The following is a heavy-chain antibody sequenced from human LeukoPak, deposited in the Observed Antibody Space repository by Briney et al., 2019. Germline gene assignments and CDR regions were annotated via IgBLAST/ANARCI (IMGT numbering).Heavy chain of an antibody. Sequence: ASVKVSCKASGYTFTSYDINWVRQATGQGLEWMGWMNPNSGNTGYAQKFQGRVTITRNTSISTAYMELSSLRSEDTAVYYCARVAIFGVVRARRGNWFDPWGQGTLVTVSS. V-gene: IGHV1-8*03. J-gene: IGHJ5*02. D-gene: IGHD3-3*01. CDR2: MNPNSGNT. CDR1: GYTFTSYD. CDR3: ARVAIFGVVRARRGNWFDP.